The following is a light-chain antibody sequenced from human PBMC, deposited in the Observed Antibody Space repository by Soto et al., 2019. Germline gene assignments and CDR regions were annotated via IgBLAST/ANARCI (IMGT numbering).Light chain of an antibody. V-gene: IGKV3-20*01. J-gene: IGKJ1*01. CDR3: QQYVSSPKT. CDR1: QSVSNNY. CDR2: GSS. Sequence: EIVLTQSPGTLSLSPGERATLSCRASQSVSNNYLAWYQQKPGQAPRLLIYGSSSRATGIPDRFSGSGSGTDFTLTISRLEPEDFAVYYCQQYVSSPKTFGHGTNVEIK.